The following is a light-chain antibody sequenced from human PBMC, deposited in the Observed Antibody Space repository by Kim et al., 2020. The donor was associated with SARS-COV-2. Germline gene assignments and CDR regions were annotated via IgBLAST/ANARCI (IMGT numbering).Light chain of an antibody. V-gene: IGLV2-14*01. CDR2: EVT. J-gene: IGLJ1*01. Sequence: QSALTQPASVSGSPGQSIAISCTGTSSDVGGYNFVSWYQHHPGKVPKLLFYEVTNRPSGISDRFSGSKSGNTASLTISGLLADDEAEYYCSSYTSSNALVFGPGTKVTVL. CDR1: SSDVGGYNF. CDR3: SSYTSSNALV.